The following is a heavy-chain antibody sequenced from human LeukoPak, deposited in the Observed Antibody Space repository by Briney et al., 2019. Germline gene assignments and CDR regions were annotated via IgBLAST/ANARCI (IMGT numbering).Heavy chain of an antibody. CDR3: GRAYGDLRYYYYYIDF. CDR1: GFTVSSNY. D-gene: IGHD4-17*01. CDR2: IYSGGST. V-gene: IGHV3-53*01. J-gene: IGHJ6*03. Sequence: PGGSLRLSCAASGFTVSSNYMSWVRQAPGKGLEWVSVIYSGGSTYYADSVKGRFTISRDNSKNTLYLQMNSLRAEDTAVYYCGRAYGDLRYYYYYIDFWGKGTTVTVSS.